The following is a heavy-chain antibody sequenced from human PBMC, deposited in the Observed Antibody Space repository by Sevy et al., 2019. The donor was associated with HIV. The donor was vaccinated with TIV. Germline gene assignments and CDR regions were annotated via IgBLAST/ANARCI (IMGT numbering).Heavy chain of an antibody. Sequence: SETLSLTCTVSGGSISSSSYYWGWIRQPPGKGLEWIGSIDYSGNTYYNPSLKSRVTISVDMSKNQFALMLSSVTAADSAVYYCARHFRYNWNFGDYFDYWGQGTLVTVSS. D-gene: IGHD1-7*01. J-gene: IGHJ4*02. CDR1: GGSISSSSYY. CDR3: ARHFRYNWNFGDYFDY. CDR2: IDYSGNT. V-gene: IGHV4-39*01.